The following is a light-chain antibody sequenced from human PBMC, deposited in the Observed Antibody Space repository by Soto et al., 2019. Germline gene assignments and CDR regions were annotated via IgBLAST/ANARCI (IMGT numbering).Light chain of an antibody. CDR1: NSDVGHYNY. V-gene: IGLV2-14*01. CDR2: EVT. Sequence: QSALTQPASVSGSPGQSITISCTGTNSDVGHYNYVSWYQQHPGKAPKLLIYEVTNRPSGVSHRFSGSKSGNTASLTISGLQTEDEAVYYCSSYTDSGSLGLFGGGTKLTVL. CDR3: SSYTDSGSLGL. J-gene: IGLJ3*02.